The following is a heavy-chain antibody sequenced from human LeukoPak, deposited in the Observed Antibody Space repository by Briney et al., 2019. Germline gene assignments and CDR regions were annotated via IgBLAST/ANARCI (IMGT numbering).Heavy chain of an antibody. J-gene: IGHJ4*02. CDR2: IWNDGSSQ. CDR3: AKDAERGFDYSNSLDK. CDR1: KFTFRHYG. D-gene: IGHD4-11*01. V-gene: IGHV3-33*06. Sequence: GRSLRLSCAASKFTFRHYGMHSVRQAPGKGLEWVAVIWNDGSSQYYAGSVKGRFTISRDNSQNTLFLQMNNLRPEDTAVYYCAKDAERGFDYSNSLDKWGQGTLVTVSS.